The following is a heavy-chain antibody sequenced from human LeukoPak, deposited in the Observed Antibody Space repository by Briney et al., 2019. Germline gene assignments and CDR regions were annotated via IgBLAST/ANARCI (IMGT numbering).Heavy chain of an antibody. J-gene: IGHJ5*02. D-gene: IGHD6-13*01. Sequence: SEALSLTCTVSGASISNFYWSWIRQSAGKGLEWVGRISPSGTTDYNPSLKSRLTMSLDTSKNQFSLKLRSVTAADTAVYYCARPIANWFDPWGQGILVTVSS. V-gene: IGHV4-4*07. CDR2: ISPSGTT. CDR1: GASISNFY. CDR3: ARPIANWFDP.